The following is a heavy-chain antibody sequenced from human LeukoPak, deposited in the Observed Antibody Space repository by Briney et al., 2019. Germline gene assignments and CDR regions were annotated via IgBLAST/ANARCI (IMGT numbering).Heavy chain of an antibody. D-gene: IGHD3/OR15-3a*01. CDR2: ITSSSSAI. J-gene: IGHJ4*02. Sequence: GGSLRLSCAASGFTFSSYVMHWVRQAPGKGLEWVSYITSSSSAIYYADSVKGRFTISRDNAKNSLYLQMNSLRAEDTAVYYCVRDLDSVAFLWGQGTLVTVSS. CDR3: VRDLDSVAFL. V-gene: IGHV3-48*01. CDR1: GFTFSSYV.